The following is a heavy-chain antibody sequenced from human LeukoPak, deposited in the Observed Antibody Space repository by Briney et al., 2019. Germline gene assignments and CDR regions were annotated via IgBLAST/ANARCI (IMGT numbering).Heavy chain of an antibody. J-gene: IGHJ4*02. CDR1: GGSISSGGYS. V-gene: IGHV4-30-2*01. CDR3: ARVPYDSSGYIDY. CDR2: IYHSGST. D-gene: IGHD3-22*01. Sequence: PSQTLSLTCAVSGGSISSGGYSWSWIRQPPGKGLEWIGYIYHSGSTYYNPSLKSRVTISVDRSKNQFSLKLSSVTAADTAVYYCARVPYDSSGYIDYWGQGTLVTVSS.